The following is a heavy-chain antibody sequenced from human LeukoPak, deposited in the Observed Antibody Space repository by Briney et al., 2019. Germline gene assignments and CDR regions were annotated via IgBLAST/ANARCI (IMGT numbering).Heavy chain of an antibody. CDR2: ITGGGGDT. CDR1: GFGFSSYA. D-gene: IGHD2-8*01. J-gene: IGHJ4*02. Sequence: PGGSLRLSCEASGFGFSSYAMSWVRQAPGKGLKWVSAITGGGGDTFHADSVKGRFTISRDNSKNTLYLQMNSLRAEDSAVYYCAKGSSNARPYYFDYWGQGTLVTVSS. CDR3: AKGSSNARPYYFDY. V-gene: IGHV3-23*01.